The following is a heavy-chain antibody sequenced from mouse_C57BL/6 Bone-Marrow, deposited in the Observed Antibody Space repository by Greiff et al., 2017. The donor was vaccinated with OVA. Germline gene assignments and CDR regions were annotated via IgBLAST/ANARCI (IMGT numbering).Heavy chain of an antibody. CDR2: IRYDGSK. J-gene: IGHJ3*01. Sequence: EVHLVESGPGLVKPSQSLSLTCSVTGYSITSGYYWNWIRQFPGNKLEWMGYIRYDGSKNYNPSLKNRISITRDTSKNHFFLKLNSLTTEDTATYYCARDYYSKEGFAYWGQGTLVTVSA. D-gene: IGHD2-5*01. V-gene: IGHV3-6*01. CDR3: ARDYYSKEGFAY. CDR1: GYSITSGYY.